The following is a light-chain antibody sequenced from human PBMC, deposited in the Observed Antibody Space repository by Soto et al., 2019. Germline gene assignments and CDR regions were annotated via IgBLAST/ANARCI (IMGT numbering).Light chain of an antibody. J-gene: IGKJ2*01. CDR1: QSVANY. CDR3: QQRSNWPPYT. V-gene: IGKV3-11*01. CDR2: DAS. Sequence: EIVLTQSPATLSLSPGERATLSCRASQSVANYLAWYQQKPGQAPRLLISDASNRATGTPARFSGSGSATDFTLTISSLEPEDFAVYYCQQRSNWPPYTFGQGTKLEIK.